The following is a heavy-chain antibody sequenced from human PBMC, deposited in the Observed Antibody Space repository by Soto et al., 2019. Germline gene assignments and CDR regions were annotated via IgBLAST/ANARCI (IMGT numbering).Heavy chain of an antibody. J-gene: IGHJ5*02. CDR1: GGTFSRYA. Sequence: QVQLVQSGAEVKKPGSSVKVSCKASGGTFSRYAISWVRQAPGQGLEWMGGIIPIFGTANYAQKFQGRVTINADECTSTAYMELSSLRFEDTAVYYCARAIVGPTTTGWLDPWGQGTLVTVSS. D-gene: IGHD1-26*01. CDR2: IIPIFGTA. V-gene: IGHV1-69*01. CDR3: ARAIVGPTTTGWLDP.